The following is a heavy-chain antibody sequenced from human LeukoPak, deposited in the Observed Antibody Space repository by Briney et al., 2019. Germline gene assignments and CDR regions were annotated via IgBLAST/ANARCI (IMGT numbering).Heavy chain of an antibody. D-gene: IGHD6-6*01. CDR3: ARVSYTYSSSSSTFDY. V-gene: IGHV1-69*02. J-gene: IGHJ4*02. CDR1: GGTFSSYT. CDR2: IIPILGIA. Sequence: SVKVSCKASGGTFSSYTISWVRQAPGQGLEWMGRIIPILGIANYAQEFQGRVTITADKSTSTAYMELSSLRSEDTAVYYCARVSYTYSSSSSTFDYWGQGTLVTVSS.